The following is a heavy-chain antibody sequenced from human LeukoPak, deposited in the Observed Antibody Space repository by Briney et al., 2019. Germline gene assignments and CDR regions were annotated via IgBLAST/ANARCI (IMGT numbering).Heavy chain of an antibody. CDR2: ISYDGSNK. CDR3: ARDGGVAATIDY. V-gene: IGHV3-30-3*01. D-gene: IGHD2-15*01. CDR1: GFTFNSYA. J-gene: IGHJ4*02. Sequence: GGSLRLSCAPSGFTFNSYAMHWVRQAPGKGLEWVAVISYDGSNKYYTDSVKGRFTISRDNSKNTLYLRMNSLRAEDTALYYCARDGGVAATIDYWGQGILVTVSS.